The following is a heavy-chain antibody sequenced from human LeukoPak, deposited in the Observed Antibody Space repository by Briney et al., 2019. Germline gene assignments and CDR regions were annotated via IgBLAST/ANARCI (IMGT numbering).Heavy chain of an antibody. Sequence: ATVTVSCEVSGYTLTELSMHCVRQAPGKGLEWMGGFDPEDGETIYAQNLQGRVTMTEDTSTNTAYIGLSSLRTEGTAVYYCATDMVTSSLNQSKYRNTFYYGMDVWGQGTTVTVSS. J-gene: IGHJ6*02. V-gene: IGHV1-24*01. CDR2: FDPEDGET. D-gene: IGHD2/OR15-2a*01. CDR3: ATDMVTSSLNQSKYRNTFYYGMDV. CDR1: GYTLTELS.